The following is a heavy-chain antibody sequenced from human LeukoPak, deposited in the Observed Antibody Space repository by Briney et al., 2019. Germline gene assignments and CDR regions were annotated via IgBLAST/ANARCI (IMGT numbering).Heavy chain of an antibody. V-gene: IGHV4-31*03. Sequence: PSETLSLTCTVSGGSISSGGYYWSWIRQHPGKGLEWIGYIYYSGSTYYNPSLKSRVTISVDTSKNQFSLKLSSVTAADTAVYYCARDLVGATHFDYWGQGTLVTVSP. D-gene: IGHD1-26*01. CDR3: ARDLVGATHFDY. J-gene: IGHJ4*02. CDR2: IYYSGST. CDR1: GGSISSGGYY.